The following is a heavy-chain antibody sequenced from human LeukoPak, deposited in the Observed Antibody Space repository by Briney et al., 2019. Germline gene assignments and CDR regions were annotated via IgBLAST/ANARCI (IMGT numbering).Heavy chain of an antibody. CDR1: GGSISSSSYY. Sequence: SSETLSLTCTVSGGSISSSSYYWGWIRQPPGKGLEWIGSIYYNGSTYYNPSLKSRVTISVDTSNNQFSLRLSSVTAADTAVYYCARGIAVADPFDYWGQGTLVTVSS. CDR2: IYYNGST. CDR3: ARGIAVADPFDY. J-gene: IGHJ4*02. V-gene: IGHV4-39*07. D-gene: IGHD6-13*01.